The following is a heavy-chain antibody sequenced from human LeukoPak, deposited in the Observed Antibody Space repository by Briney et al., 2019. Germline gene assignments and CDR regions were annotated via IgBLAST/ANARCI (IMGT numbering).Heavy chain of an antibody. CDR1: GFTVSSNY. D-gene: IGHD3-3*01. CDR3: ARSEWLVIYYGMDV. CDR2: IYSGGST. V-gene: IGHV3-53*05. J-gene: IGHJ6*02. Sequence: PGGSLRLSCAASGFTVSSNYMSWVRQAPGKGLEWVSVIYSGGSTYYADSVKGRFTISRDNSKNTLYLQMNSLRAEDTAVYYCARSEWLVIYYGMDVWGQGTTVTVSS.